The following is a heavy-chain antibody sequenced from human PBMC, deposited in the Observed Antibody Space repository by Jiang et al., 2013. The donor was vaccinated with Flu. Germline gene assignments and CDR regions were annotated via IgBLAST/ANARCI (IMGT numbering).Heavy chain of an antibody. V-gene: IGHV4-34*01. CDR3: ARAPSSGPYGDPLDY. CDR1: GGSFSGYQ. CDR2: INHSGTT. Sequence: LLKPSETLSLTCAVYGGSFSGYQWNWIRQPPGKGLEWIGEINHSGTTNYTPSLKSRVTLSVDTSKNQFSLKLSSVTAADTAIYYCARAPSSGPYGDPLDYWGQGTLVTVSS. J-gene: IGHJ4*02. D-gene: IGHD4/OR15-4a*01.